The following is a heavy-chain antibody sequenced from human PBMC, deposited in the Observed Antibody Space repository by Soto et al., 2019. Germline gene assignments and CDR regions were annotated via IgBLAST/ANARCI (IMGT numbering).Heavy chain of an antibody. CDR1: GFTFSSYS. Sequence: GGSLRLCCAASGFTFSSYSMSWVRQAPGKGLEWVSSISGGGGGTIYSADSVKGRFTISRDNSKNTLYLQMNSLRVEDTAVYYCAKDSGGSFDYWGQGTLVTVSS. CDR2: ISGGGGGTI. J-gene: IGHJ4*02. V-gene: IGHV3-23*01. CDR3: AKDSGGSFDY. D-gene: IGHD1-26*01.